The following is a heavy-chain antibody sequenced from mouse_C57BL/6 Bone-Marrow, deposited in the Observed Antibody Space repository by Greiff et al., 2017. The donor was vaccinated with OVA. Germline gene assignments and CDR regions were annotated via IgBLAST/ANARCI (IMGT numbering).Heavy chain of an antibody. Sequence: QVQLKESGPELVKPGASVKISCKASGYTFTDYYINWVKQRPGQGLEWIGWIFPGSGSTYYNEKFKGKATLTVDKSSSTAYMLLSSLTSEDSAVYFCARWSDYYGSSYGYWGQGTTLTVSS. V-gene: IGHV1-75*01. D-gene: IGHD1-1*01. J-gene: IGHJ2*01. CDR1: GYTFTDYY. CDR3: ARWSDYYGSSYGY. CDR2: IFPGSGST.